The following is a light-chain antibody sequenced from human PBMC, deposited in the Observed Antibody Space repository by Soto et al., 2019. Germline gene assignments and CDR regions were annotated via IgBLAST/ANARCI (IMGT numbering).Light chain of an antibody. CDR2: DAS. Sequence: DVPMTQSPSTLSASVGDRVTVTCRASQTIGSWLAWSQLQPGSAPKRLIFDASSLERGVPSRFSGSGSGTEFIFTISSLQPEDIATYYCQQYDTLSFTFGPRTKV. V-gene: IGKV1-5*01. CDR1: QTIGSW. J-gene: IGKJ3*01. CDR3: QQYDTLSFT.